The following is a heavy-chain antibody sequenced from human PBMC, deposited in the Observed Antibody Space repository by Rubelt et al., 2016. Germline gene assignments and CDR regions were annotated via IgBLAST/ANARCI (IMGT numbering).Heavy chain of an antibody. J-gene: IGHJ6*03. D-gene: IGHD3-10*01. CDR1: GGSISSYY. CDR2: IYYSGST. Sequence: QVQLQESGPGLVKPSETLSLTCTVSGGSISSYYWSWIRQPPGKGLEWIGYIYYSGSTYYNPSLKSRFTVSVDTSKNQCSRKRSSVTCAEAAVYYCEGNGTELLLGCMDVWGKGTTVTVSS. CDR3: EGNGTELLLGCMDV. V-gene: IGHV4-59*01.